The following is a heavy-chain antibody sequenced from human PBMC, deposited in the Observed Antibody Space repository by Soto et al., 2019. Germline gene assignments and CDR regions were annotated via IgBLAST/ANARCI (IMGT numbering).Heavy chain of an antibody. Sequence: PGGSLRLSCAASGFTFSNAWMNWVRQAPGKGLEWVGRIKSKTDGGTTDYAAPVKGRFTISRDDSKNTLYLQMNSLKTEDTALYFCTTATIYGFWSAYPGHDCWGQGTLVTVSS. D-gene: IGHD3-3*01. CDR1: GFTFSNAW. CDR3: TTATIYGFWSAYPGHDC. V-gene: IGHV3-15*07. J-gene: IGHJ4*02. CDR2: IKSKTDGGTT.